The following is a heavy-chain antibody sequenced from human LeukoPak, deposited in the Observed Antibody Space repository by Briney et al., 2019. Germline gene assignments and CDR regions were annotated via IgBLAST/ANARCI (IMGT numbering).Heavy chain of an antibody. D-gene: IGHD2-2*01. CDR1: GFTFSSYA. CDR2: IYSGGST. V-gene: IGHV3-53*01. J-gene: IGHJ4*02. CDR3: ARGVVSPY. Sequence: GGSLRLSCAASGFTFSSYAMHWVRQAPGKGLEWVSVIYSGGSTYYADSVKGRFTISRDNSKNTLYLQMNSLRAEDTAVYYCARGVVSPYWDQGTLVTVSS.